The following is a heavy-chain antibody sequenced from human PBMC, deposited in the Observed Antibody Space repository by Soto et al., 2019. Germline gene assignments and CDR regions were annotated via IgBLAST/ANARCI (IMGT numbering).Heavy chain of an antibody. CDR1: GGSITSGGYY. CDR3: ARCLPRDYYDTDV. J-gene: IGHJ6*02. Sequence: QVQLQESGPGLVKPSQTLSLNCTVSGGSITSGGYYWSWIRQYPGTGLEWIGYIYYSGSTYYNPSLKSRVIISVDTSENQFSLKLSSVTAADTAVYYCARCLPRDYYDTDVWGQGTTLTVSS. CDR2: IYYSGST. V-gene: IGHV4-31*03.